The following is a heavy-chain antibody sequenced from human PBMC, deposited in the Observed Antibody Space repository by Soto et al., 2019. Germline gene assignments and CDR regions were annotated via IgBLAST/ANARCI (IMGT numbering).Heavy chain of an antibody. CDR1: GYTFSNYA. V-gene: IGHV1-3*01. J-gene: IGHJ4*02. D-gene: IGHD6-13*01. CDR2: INAGNGNT. Sequence: GASVKVSCKASGYTFSNYAMHWVRQAPGQRLEWMGWINAGNGNTKYSQKFQVRVTITRDTSASTAYMELSSLRSEDTAVYYCARVGAAAGPYYFDYWGQGTLVTVS. CDR3: ARVGAAAGPYYFDY.